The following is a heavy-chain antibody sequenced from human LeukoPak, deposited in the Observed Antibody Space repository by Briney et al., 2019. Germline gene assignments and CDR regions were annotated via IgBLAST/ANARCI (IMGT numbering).Heavy chain of an antibody. Sequence: HPGGSLRLSCAASGFTVSSNYMSWVRQAPGKGLEWVSVIYSGGSTYYADSVKGRFTISRDNSKNTLYLQMNSLRAEDTAVYYCAKDGGIAARPNWFDPWGQGTLVTVSS. D-gene: IGHD6-6*01. CDR2: IYSGGST. CDR1: GFTVSSNY. CDR3: AKDGGIAARPNWFDP. V-gene: IGHV3-53*01. J-gene: IGHJ5*02.